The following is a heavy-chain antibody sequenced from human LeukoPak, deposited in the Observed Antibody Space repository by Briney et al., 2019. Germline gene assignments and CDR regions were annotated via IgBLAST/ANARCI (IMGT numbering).Heavy chain of an antibody. J-gene: IGHJ4*02. CDR1: GGSISSGGHY. CDR3: ARGVDGIDTAMVYP. D-gene: IGHD5-18*01. CDR2: IYYSGTT. Sequence: SQTLSLTCTVSGGSISSGGHYWGWIRQHPGKGLEWIGYIYYSGTTYYNPSLQSRVTISVDTSKNQFSLKLSSVTAADTAVYYCARGVDGIDTAMVYPWGQGTLVTVSS. V-gene: IGHV4-31*03.